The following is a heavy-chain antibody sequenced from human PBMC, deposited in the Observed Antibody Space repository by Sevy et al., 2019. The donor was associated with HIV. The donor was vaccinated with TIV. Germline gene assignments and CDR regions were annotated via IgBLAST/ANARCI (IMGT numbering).Heavy chain of an antibody. CDR3: VRADPDQHFDS. CDR1: GDTFTNNY. CDR2: VDPSAGNT. Sequence: ASVKVSCKASGDTFTNNYIHWVRQATGQGLEWMGMVDPSAGNTTYAQKFQGRVTMTRDTSTSIPYMDLSSLRSEDTAVYYCVRADPDQHFDSWGQGTLVTVSS. J-gene: IGHJ4*02. V-gene: IGHV1-46*01.